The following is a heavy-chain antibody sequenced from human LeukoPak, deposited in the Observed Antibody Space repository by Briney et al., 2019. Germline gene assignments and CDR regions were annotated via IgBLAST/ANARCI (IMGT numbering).Heavy chain of an antibody. CDR1: GFTFSSYG. J-gene: IGHJ4*02. Sequence: GGSLRLSCAASGFTFSSYGMHWVRQAPGKGLEWAAVIWYDGSNKYYADSVKGRFTISRDNSKNTLYLQMNSLRAEDTAVYYCARMGELLDYWGQGTLVTVSS. V-gene: IGHV3-33*01. CDR3: ARMGELLDY. D-gene: IGHD1-26*01. CDR2: IWYDGSNK.